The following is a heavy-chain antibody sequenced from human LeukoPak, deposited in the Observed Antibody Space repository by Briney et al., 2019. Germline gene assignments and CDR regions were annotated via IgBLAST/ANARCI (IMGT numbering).Heavy chain of an antibody. CDR1: GYTFTSYD. Sequence: ASVKVSCKASGYTFTSYDINWVRQATGQGLEWMEWKNPNSGRTGFAQKFQGRLTMTMNTSISTAYMELSSLTSEDTAVYYCARGPVSTHGMDVWGQGTTVTVSS. D-gene: IGHD2-2*01. J-gene: IGHJ6*02. CDR2: KNPNSGRT. CDR3: ARGPVSTHGMDV. V-gene: IGHV1-8*01.